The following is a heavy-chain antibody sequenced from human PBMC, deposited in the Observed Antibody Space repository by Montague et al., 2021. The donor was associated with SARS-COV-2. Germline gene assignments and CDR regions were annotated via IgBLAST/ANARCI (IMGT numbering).Heavy chain of an antibody. J-gene: IGHJ6*02. Sequence: TLSLTCSVSSGSISTGHHWSWIRQHPMKGLEWIGYIYYSGSTYYNTSFKSRVTISIDTAKNQLSLELTSMTAADTAVYYCARDHGQRFGELWGHGLDVWGQGTTVIVSS. CDR1: SGSISTGHH. CDR2: IYYSGST. V-gene: IGHV4-31*03. D-gene: IGHD3-10*01. CDR3: ARDHGQRFGELWGHGLDV.